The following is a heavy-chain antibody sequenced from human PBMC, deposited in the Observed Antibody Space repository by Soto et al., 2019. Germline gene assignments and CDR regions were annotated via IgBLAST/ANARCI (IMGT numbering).Heavy chain of an antibody. CDR1: GFVFNNAL. V-gene: IGHV3-15*07. J-gene: IGHJ3*01. CDR3: TSERPLG. Sequence: GGSLRLSCAASGFVFNNALMNRVRQAPGKGLEWVGRIKSKTDGGTTDFEASVKDRFSISRDDSKNTLYLQINSLKTEDTAVYYCTSERPLGWGQGTMVTVSS. CDR2: IKSKTDGGTT.